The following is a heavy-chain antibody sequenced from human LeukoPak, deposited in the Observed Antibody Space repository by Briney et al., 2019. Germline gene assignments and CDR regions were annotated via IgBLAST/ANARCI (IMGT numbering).Heavy chain of an antibody. CDR2: ISGSGGST. V-gene: IGHV3-23*01. Sequence: PGGSLRLSCAASGFTFSSNAMSWVRQAPRQGLELVSAISGSGGSTYYADSVKGRFTISRDNSKKTLYLQMNSLRAEDTAVYYCAKPLSARYWGQGTLVTVSS. D-gene: IGHD3-16*02. J-gene: IGHJ4*02. CDR1: GFTFSSNA. CDR3: AKPLSARY.